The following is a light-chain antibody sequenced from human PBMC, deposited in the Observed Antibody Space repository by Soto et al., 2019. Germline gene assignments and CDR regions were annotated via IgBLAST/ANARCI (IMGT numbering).Light chain of an antibody. V-gene: IGKV1-5*01. Sequence: DIQMTQSHSTLSASVGDRVTITCRASQSISSWLAWYQQKPGKAPKLMIYDASSLESGVPSRFSGSVSGTEFTLTISSLQPDDFATYYCQQSRTFGQGTKVEIK. CDR3: QQSRT. CDR2: DAS. J-gene: IGKJ1*01. CDR1: QSISSW.